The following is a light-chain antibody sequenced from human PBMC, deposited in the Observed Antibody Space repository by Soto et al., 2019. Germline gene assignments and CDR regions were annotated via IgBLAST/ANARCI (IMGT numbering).Light chain of an antibody. V-gene: IGKV3-15*01. CDR1: QNIRSD. CDR2: GAS. CDR3: QQYINWT. J-gene: IGKJ1*01. Sequence: EIVMTQSPATLSVSPGERVTLSCRASQNIRSDLAWYQQKPGQAPRLLMYGASIRATGVPARFSGSGSGTDFTRTISSLQSEDLALYYCQQYINWTFGQGTKVEIK.